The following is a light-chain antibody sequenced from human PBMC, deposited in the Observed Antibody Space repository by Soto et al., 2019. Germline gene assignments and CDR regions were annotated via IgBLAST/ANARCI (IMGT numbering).Light chain of an antibody. V-gene: IGKV3-15*01. CDR1: QSVSSN. J-gene: IGKJ1*01. Sequence: EIVMTQSPATLSVSPGERATLSCRASQSVSSNLAWYQQKPGQAPRLLIYGASTRDTGIPARFSGSGSGTEFTLTISSLQSEDFAVYYCQQYNNWPPERTFGQGTKV. CDR3: QQYNNWPPERT. CDR2: GAS.